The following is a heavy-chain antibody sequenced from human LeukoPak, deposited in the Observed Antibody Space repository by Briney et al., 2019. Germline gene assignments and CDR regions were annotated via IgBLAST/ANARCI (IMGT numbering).Heavy chain of an antibody. J-gene: IGHJ3*02. Sequence: GGSLRLSCAASGFTFSSYWMSWVRQAPGKGLEWVANIKQDGSEKYYVDSVKGRFTISRDNAKNSLYLQMNSLRAEDTAVYYSASLTVEGAFDIWGQGTMVTVSS. D-gene: IGHD1-14*01. CDR1: GFTFSSYW. CDR2: IKQDGSEK. V-gene: IGHV3-7*01. CDR3: ASLTVEGAFDI.